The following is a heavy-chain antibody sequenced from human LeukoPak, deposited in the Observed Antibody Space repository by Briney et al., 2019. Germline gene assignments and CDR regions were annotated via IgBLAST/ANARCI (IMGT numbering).Heavy chain of an antibody. Sequence: ASVKVSCKASGYTFTTFGISWVRQAPGQGLEWMGWISAYNANTIYAQKFQGRVTMTEDTSTDTAYMELSSLRSEDTAVYYCATDLHSSSWRYYYYMDVWGKGTTVTVSS. CDR1: GYTFTTFG. V-gene: IGHV1-18*01. J-gene: IGHJ6*03. CDR2: ISAYNANT. CDR3: ATDLHSSSWRYYYYMDV. D-gene: IGHD6-13*01.